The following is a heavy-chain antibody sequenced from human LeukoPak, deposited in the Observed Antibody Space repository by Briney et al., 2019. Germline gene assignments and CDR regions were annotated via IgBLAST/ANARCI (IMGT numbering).Heavy chain of an antibody. D-gene: IGHD2-21*02. J-gene: IGHJ6*02. V-gene: IGHV1-69*04. CDR3: ARVGYCGGDCYSYYGMDV. Sequence: ASVKVSCKASGYTFTNYDINWVRQAAGQGLEWMGRIIPILGIANYAQKFQGRVTITADKSTSTAYMELSSLRSEDTAVYYCARVGYCGGDCYSYYGMDVWGQGTTVTVSS. CDR2: IIPILGIA. CDR1: GYTFTNYD.